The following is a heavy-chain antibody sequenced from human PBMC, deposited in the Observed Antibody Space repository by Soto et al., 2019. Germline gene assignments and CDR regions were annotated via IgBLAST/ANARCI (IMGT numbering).Heavy chain of an antibody. CDR3: ARVGDYVWQTYKSDY. Sequence: EVPLVESGGGLVQPGGSLRLSCAVSGFTFSNYWMSWVRQAPGKGLEWVANIKQDGSEKYYVDSVKGRFTISRDNAKNSLYLQMNSLRAEDTAVYYCARVGDYVWQTYKSDYWGQGTLVTVSS. J-gene: IGHJ4*02. CDR1: GFTFSNYW. CDR2: IKQDGSEK. D-gene: IGHD3-16*01. V-gene: IGHV3-7*01.